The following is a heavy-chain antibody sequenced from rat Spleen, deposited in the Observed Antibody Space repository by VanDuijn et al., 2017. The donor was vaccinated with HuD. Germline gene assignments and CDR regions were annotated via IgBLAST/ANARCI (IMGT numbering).Heavy chain of an antibody. J-gene: IGHJ2*01. V-gene: IGHV5-20*01. CDR2: ITNTGGST. CDR3: TSHAYGGYSENGFDY. D-gene: IGHD1-11*01. CDR1: GFTFSDYY. Sequence: EVQLVESGGGLVQPGRSLKLSCAASGFTFSDYYMAWVRQAPKKGLEWVASITNTGGSTYYPDSVKGRFTISRDNAKSTLDLQMNSLRSEDTATYYCTSHAYGGYSENGFDYWGQGVMVTVSS.